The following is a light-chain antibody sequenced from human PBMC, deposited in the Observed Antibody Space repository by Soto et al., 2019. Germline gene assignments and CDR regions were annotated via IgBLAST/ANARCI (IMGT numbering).Light chain of an antibody. CDR3: QQYDRSPWT. Sequence: EIVLTQSPGTLSLSPGERATLSCRASQSVSSSFLAWHQQKTGQPPRLLIYGASSRATGIPDRFSGSGSGTDFTLTISRLEPEDFAVYYCQQYDRSPWTFGQGTKVEIK. CDR2: GAS. V-gene: IGKV3-20*01. J-gene: IGKJ1*01. CDR1: QSVSSSF.